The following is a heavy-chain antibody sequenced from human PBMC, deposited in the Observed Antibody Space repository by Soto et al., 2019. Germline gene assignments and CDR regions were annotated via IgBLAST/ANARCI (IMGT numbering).Heavy chain of an antibody. D-gene: IGHD7-27*01. Sequence: EVQLVESGGGLVQPGGSLRLSCAASGFTFSGYSLDWVRQAPGKGLEWVSHIGRSSSIIYYADSVKGRFTISRDSAKKSVYLQMNSLRADDTAVYYCARVSPELGLYYMDVWGKGTAVTVSS. CDR3: ARVSPELGLYYMDV. V-gene: IGHV3-48*04. CDR1: GFTFSGYS. CDR2: IGRSSSII. J-gene: IGHJ6*03.